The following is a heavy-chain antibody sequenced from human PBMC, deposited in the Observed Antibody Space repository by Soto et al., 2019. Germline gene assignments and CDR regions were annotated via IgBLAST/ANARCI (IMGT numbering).Heavy chain of an antibody. J-gene: IGHJ4*02. CDR1: GFTFSSYG. CDR3: AREAPGSPPDY. V-gene: IGHV3-33*01. CDR2: IWYDGSNK. Sequence: QVQLVESEGGVVQPGRSLRLSCAASGFTFSSYGMHWVRQAPGKGLEWVAVIWYDGSNKYYADSVKGRFTISRDNSKNTLYLQMNSLRAEDTAVYYCAREAPGSPPDYWGQGTLVTVSS. D-gene: IGHD3-10*01.